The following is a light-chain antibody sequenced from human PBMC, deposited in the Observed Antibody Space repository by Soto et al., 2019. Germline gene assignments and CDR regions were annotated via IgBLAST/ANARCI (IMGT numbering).Light chain of an antibody. CDR3: LQRCDSIS. CDR1: QSGSSY. CDR2: DAS. V-gene: IGKV3-11*01. Sequence: EIASTRSTGYMSLASVSRATISCRASQSGSSYLSCYQQKPGQAPRLLIYDASNRATGIPARFSGSGSVSEFTLTNNSGEREDFAVYSGLQRCDSISSGQGTRLEIK. J-gene: IGKJ5*01.